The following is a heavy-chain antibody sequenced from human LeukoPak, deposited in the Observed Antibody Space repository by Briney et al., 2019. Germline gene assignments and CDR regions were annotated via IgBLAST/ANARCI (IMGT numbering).Heavy chain of an antibody. J-gene: IGHJ4*02. V-gene: IGHV1-18*01. D-gene: IGHD2-21*02. CDR1: GYTFTSYG. Sequence: GASVKVSCKASGYTFTSYGISWVRQAPGQGLEWMGWISAYNGNTNYAQKLQGRVTMTTDTSTSTAYMELRSLRSDDTAVYYCARTGIYCGGDCYSPTLGYWGQGTLVTVSS. CDR2: ISAYNGNT. CDR3: ARTGIYCGGDCYSPTLGY.